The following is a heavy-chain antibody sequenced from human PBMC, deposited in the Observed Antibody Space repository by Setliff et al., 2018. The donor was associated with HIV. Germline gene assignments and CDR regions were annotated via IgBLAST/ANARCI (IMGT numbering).Heavy chain of an antibody. CDR1: GYTFTGYH. V-gene: IGHV1-2*02. CDR3: ARVDCSSTRCYAFDI. J-gene: IGHJ3*02. D-gene: IGHD2-2*01. CDR2: INPHSGGT. Sequence: GASVKVSCKASGYTFTGYHMHWVRQAPGQGLEWMGWINPHSGGTKCAQKFQGRVTMTRDTSISAAYMELSRLRSDDTAVYYCARVDCSSTRCYAFDIWGQGTMVTVSS.